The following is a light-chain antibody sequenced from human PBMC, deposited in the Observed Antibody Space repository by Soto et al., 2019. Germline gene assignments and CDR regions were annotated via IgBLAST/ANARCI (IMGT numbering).Light chain of an antibody. CDR2: AAS. Sequence: DIQMTQSPSSLSASVGDRVTITCRASQSISSYLNWYQQKPGKAPKLLIYAASSLQSGVPSRFSGSGSGTDFTLTISSLQPEDFATYYCQQSYSTPHWTFGQGTNVDIK. J-gene: IGKJ1*01. CDR1: QSISSY. CDR3: QQSYSTPHWT. V-gene: IGKV1-39*01.